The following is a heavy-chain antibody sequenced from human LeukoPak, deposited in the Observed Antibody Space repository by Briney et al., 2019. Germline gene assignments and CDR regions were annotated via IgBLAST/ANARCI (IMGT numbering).Heavy chain of an antibody. D-gene: IGHD3-10*01. CDR2: INHSGST. V-gene: IGHV4-34*01. Sequence: GSLRLSCAASGFTFSDYYMSWIRQPPGKGLEWIGEINHSGSTNYNPSLKSRVTISVDTSKNQFSLKLSSVTAADTAVYYCARGRRRAAGVSGKFDYWGQGTLVTVSS. J-gene: IGHJ4*02. CDR3: ARGRRRAAGVSGKFDY. CDR1: GFTFSDYY.